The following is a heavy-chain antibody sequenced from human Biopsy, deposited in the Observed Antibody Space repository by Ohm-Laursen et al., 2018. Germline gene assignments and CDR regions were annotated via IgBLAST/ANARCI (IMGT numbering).Heavy chain of an antibody. V-gene: IGHV4-59*01. Sequence: SQTLSLTCTVSGGSISSDYWSWIRQTPGKGLEWIGYIYYSGSTNYNPSLKSRVTISVDTSKNQFSLRLNSVTAADTATYFCARAIRNQLLPDVWGQGTTVTVSS. CDR2: IYYSGST. CDR1: GGSISSDY. J-gene: IGHJ6*02. D-gene: IGHD2-2*01. CDR3: ARAIRNQLLPDV.